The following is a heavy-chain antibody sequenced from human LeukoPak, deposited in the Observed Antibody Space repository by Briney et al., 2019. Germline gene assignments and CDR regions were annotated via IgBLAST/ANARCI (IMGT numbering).Heavy chain of an antibody. D-gene: IGHD3-22*01. Sequence: ASVKVSCKASGGTFSSYAISWVRQAPGQGLEWMGGLIPIFGTANYAQKFQGRVTITADESTSTAYMELSSLRSEDTAVYYCARNYYDSSGYRYYFDYWGQGTLVTVSS. V-gene: IGHV1-69*13. CDR2: LIPIFGTA. CDR3: ARNYYDSSGYRYYFDY. J-gene: IGHJ4*02. CDR1: GGTFSSYA.